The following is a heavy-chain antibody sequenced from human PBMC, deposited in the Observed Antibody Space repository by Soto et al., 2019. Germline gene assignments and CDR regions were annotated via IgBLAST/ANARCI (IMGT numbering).Heavy chain of an antibody. V-gene: IGHV4-34*01. J-gene: IGHJ6*02. Sequence: SVTLTLTSAPYGGSFGGYYWSWIRQPPGKWLEWIGEINHSGSTNYNPSLKSRVTISVDTSKNQFSLKLSSVTAADTAVYYCARGRGVVAVPAYGMDVWGQGTTVTVSS. CDR2: INHSGST. CDR1: GGSFGGYY. D-gene: IGHD2-2*01. CDR3: ARGRGVVAVPAYGMDV.